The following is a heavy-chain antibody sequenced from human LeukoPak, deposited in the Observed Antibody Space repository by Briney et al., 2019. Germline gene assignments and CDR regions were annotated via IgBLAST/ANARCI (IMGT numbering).Heavy chain of an antibody. D-gene: IGHD3-16*01. CDR2: IHYSGST. CDR3: TRAQGGAFVI. V-gene: IGHV4-59*11. J-gene: IGHJ3*02. Sequence: SETLSLTCTVSGGSISSHYWSWIRQPPGKGLEWIGYIHYSGSTNYDPSLKSRVTISLDTSNNQFSLKVNSVTAADTAVYYCTRAQGGAFVIWGQGTMVTVSS. CDR1: GGSISSHY.